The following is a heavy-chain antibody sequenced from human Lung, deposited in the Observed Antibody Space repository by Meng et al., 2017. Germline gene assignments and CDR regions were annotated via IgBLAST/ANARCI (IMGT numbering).Heavy chain of an antibody. V-gene: IGHV4-4*02. CDR1: GGSISSSNW. CDR2: IYHSGST. D-gene: IGHD3-10*01. J-gene: IGHJ5*02. CDR3: ARGSITMVRGVSVFDP. Sequence: QGRLRDSGPGLVKPSGTLSRTCAVSGGSISSSNWWSWVRQPPGKGLEWIGEIYHSGSTNYNPSLKSRVTISVDKSKNQFSLKLSSVTAADTAVYYCARGSITMVRGVSVFDPWGQGTLVTVSS.